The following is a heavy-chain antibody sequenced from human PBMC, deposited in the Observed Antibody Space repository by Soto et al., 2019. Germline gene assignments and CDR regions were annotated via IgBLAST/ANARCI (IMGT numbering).Heavy chain of an antibody. J-gene: IGHJ4*02. V-gene: IGHV3-23*01. D-gene: IGHD6-19*01. CDR1: GFSFVNYA. CDR3: AKATTNGGWFNPFDS. Sequence: EVQLLESGGGLVQPGGSLRLSCAASGFSFVNYAMNWVRQAPGKGLEWVSGLSGSGTSTYYADSVKGLFTISRYNSRDTLSLQMNSLAADDTAVYYCAKATTNGGWFNPFDSWGQGALVTVSS. CDR2: LSGSGTST.